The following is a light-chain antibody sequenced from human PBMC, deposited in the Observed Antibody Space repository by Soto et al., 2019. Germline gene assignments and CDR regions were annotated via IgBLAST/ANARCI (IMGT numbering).Light chain of an antibody. CDR3: QQYGNSPWT. CDR1: QSVSSAY. CDR2: GAS. J-gene: IGKJ1*01. Sequence: EIVLTQSPGTLSLSPGARATLSCRTSQSVSSAYLAWYQQKPGQALRLLIYGASSRATGIPDRFSGSGSGTDFTLTISRLEPEDFAVYYCQQYGNSPWTFGQGTKVEIK. V-gene: IGKV3-20*01.